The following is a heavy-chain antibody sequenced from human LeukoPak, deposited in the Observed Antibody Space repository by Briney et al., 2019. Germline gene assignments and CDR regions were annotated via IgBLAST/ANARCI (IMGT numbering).Heavy chain of an antibody. CDR2: IRYDGINT. J-gene: IGHJ6*03. Sequence: GGSLRLSCIASGFSFSNYGMHWVRQAPGEGLEWVAFIRYDGINTYYSDSVKGRFTISRDNSKHTLYLQMNNLRAEDTGVFYCAKDHAGSASATYYYYIDVWGKGTTVTISS. V-gene: IGHV3-30*02. CDR3: AKDHAGSASATYYYYIDV. D-gene: IGHD2-15*01. CDR1: GFSFSNYG.